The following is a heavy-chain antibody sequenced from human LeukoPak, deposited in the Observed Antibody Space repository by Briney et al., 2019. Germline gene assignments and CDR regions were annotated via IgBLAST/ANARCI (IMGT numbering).Heavy chain of an antibody. Sequence: SETLSLTCTVSGGSISSYYWSWIRQPPGKGLEWIGYIYHSGSTYYNPSLKSRVTISVDRSKNQFSLKLSSVTAADTAVYYCARGGVGYCSSTSCYRGGYFDYWGQGTLVTVSS. CDR1: GGSISSYY. CDR2: IYHSGST. V-gene: IGHV4-59*12. CDR3: ARGGVGYCSSTSCYRGGYFDY. J-gene: IGHJ4*02. D-gene: IGHD2-2*02.